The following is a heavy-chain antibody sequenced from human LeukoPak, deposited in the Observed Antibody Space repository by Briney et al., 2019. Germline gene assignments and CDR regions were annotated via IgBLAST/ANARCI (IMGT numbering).Heavy chain of an antibody. CDR3: ARGGSPIYYYYMDV. D-gene: IGHD2-2*01. J-gene: IGHJ6*03. Sequence: ASVKVSRKASGYTFTGYFMHWVRQAPGQGLEWMGWINPNSGGTNFAQKFQGRVTMARDTSISTAYMELSRLRSDDTAVYYCARGGSPIYYYYMDVWGKGTTVTISS. CDR2: INPNSGGT. V-gene: IGHV1-2*02. CDR1: GYTFTGYF.